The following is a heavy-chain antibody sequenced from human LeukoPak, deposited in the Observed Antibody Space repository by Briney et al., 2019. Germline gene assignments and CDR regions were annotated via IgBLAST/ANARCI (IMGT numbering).Heavy chain of an antibody. CDR1: GYTFTSYD. V-gene: IGHV1-8*01. CDR3: ERVGCSSTSCYTPDWFDP. Sequence: ASVKVSCKSSGYTFTSYDINGVRQATGQALECMGCMNHNSGNKGYAQKFQGRVTMTRTTSISTAYMELSSMRSEDTDVYSCERVGCSSTSCYTPDWFDPWGQGTLVTVSS. CDR2: MNHNSGNK. J-gene: IGHJ5*02. D-gene: IGHD2-2*02.